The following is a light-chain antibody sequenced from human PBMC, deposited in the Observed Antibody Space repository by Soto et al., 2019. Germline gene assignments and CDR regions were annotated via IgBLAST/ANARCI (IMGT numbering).Light chain of an antibody. Sequence: DIQLTQSPSTLSASVGDRVTIACRASQSISRWMAWYQQKPGEAPKLLIYKASTLESGVPSRFSGSGSGTEFTLTIRSLELDDFASYYCHQYNSYFFGQGTKLEIK. CDR2: KAS. CDR1: QSISRW. CDR3: HQYNSYF. V-gene: IGKV1-5*03. J-gene: IGKJ2*01.